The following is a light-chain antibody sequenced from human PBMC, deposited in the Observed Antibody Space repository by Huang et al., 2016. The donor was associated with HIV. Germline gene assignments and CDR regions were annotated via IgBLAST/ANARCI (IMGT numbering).Light chain of an antibody. J-gene: IGKJ5*01. CDR1: QSVNSY. Sequence: ETVLTQSPATLSLSPGERATLSCRASQSVNSYLACYQQKPGQTPRLLIYDASNRATGLPARFSGSGSGTDFTLTISSLEPEDFAVYYCQQRKYWPPITFGQGTRLEIK. CDR3: QQRKYWPPIT. CDR2: DAS. V-gene: IGKV3-11*01.